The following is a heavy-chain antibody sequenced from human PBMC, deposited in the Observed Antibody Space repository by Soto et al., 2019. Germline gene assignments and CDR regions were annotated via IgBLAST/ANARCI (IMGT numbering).Heavy chain of an antibody. D-gene: IGHD4-17*01. CDR1: GGTFRTES. V-gene: IGHV1-69*13. Sequence: QVHLVQSGAEVKKPGSSVKVSCKYSGGTFRTESINWVRQAPGQGLEWMGGILPFFGTADYAPRLQCRVTIIADGAATTAYMELSSLTSQDTAVYFCSRGREYGGNSDAFDAWGQGTMVTVSS. J-gene: IGHJ3*01. CDR3: SRGREYGGNSDAFDA. CDR2: ILPFFGTA.